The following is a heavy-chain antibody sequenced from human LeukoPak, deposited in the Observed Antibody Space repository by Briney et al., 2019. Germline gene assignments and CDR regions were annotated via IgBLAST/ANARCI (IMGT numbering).Heavy chain of an antibody. V-gene: IGHV4-34*01. CDR1: GGSLSGYY. Sequence: PSETLSLTCAVYGGSLSGYYWSWVRQPPGKGLEWIGEFTHHGSTNYNPSPKSRVTMSVDTSKKQFSLKLSSVTAADTAVYYCAIIYGDYSDFDYWGQGTLVTVSS. D-gene: IGHD4-17*01. J-gene: IGHJ4*02. CDR3: AIIYGDYSDFDY. CDR2: FTHHGST.